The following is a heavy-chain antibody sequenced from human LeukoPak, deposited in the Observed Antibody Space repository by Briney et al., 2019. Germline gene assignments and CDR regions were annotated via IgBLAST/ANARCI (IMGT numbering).Heavy chain of an antibody. CDR2: ISAYNGNT. Sequence: ASVKVSCKASGYTFISYGISWVRQAPGQGLEWMGWISAYNGNTNYAQKLQGRVTMTTDTSTSTAYMELRSLRSEDTAVYYCATAPPKVQIPFDYWGQGTLVTVSS. J-gene: IGHJ4*02. CDR1: GYTFISYG. D-gene: IGHD4/OR15-4a*01. CDR3: ATAPPKVQIPFDY. V-gene: IGHV1-18*01.